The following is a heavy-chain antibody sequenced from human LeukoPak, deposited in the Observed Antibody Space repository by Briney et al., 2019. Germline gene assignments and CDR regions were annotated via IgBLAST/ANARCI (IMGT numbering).Heavy chain of an antibody. J-gene: IGHJ4*02. CDR3: ARAPGAFCDY. CDR2: IYYNGDT. Sequence: SETLSLTCTISGYSISSGFYWGWIRQPPGKGLEWIGYIYYNGDTYYNPSLKSRVTISIDRSENQFSLKLNSVTAADTAVYYCARAPGAFCDYWGQGTLVTVSS. CDR1: GYSISSGFY. V-gene: IGHV4-38-2*02. D-gene: IGHD3-3*01.